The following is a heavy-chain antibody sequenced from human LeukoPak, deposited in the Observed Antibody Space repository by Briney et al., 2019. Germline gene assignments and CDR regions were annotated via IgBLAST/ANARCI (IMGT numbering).Heavy chain of an antibody. D-gene: IGHD3-16*02. CDR2: ISGSGGST. CDR1: GFTFSSDA. J-gene: IGHJ4*02. CDR3: ANQLRLGELSEHFDY. V-gene: IGHV3-23*01. Sequence: GGSLRLSCAASGFTFSSDAMSSVRQAPGKGLEWVSAISGSGGSTYYADSVKGRFTISRDNSKNTLYLQMNSLRAEDTAVYYCANQLRLGELSEHFDYWGQGTLVTVSS.